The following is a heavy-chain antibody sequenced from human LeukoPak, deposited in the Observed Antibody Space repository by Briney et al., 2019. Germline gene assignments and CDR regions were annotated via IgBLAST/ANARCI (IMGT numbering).Heavy chain of an antibody. CDR1: GFTFSTYA. J-gene: IGHJ4*02. V-gene: IGHV3-23*01. CDR2: ISTSGGST. Sequence: GGSLRLSCAASGFTFSTYAMSWVRQAPGKGLEWVSAISTSGGSTYSADSVKGRFTISRDNAKNSVYLQMNSLRAEDTAVYYCARDAPAGEKPEYFFDYWGQGTLVTVSS. CDR3: ARDAPAGEKPEYFFDY.